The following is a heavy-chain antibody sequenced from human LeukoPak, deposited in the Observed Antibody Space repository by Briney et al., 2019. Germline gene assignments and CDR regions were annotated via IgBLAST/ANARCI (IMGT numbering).Heavy chain of an antibody. D-gene: IGHD3-22*01. V-gene: IGHV4-34*01. CDR2: INHSGRT. J-gene: IGHJ6*03. CDR1: GGPFSGYY. Sequence: PSETLSLTCAVHGGPFSGYYWNWIRQSPGKGLEWIGEINHSGRTNYNPSLKSRVTMSVDTSNNHFSLRLSSMTAADTARYYCARGSFYDSSGYSDYYFYHYMDVWGTGTTVAVSS. CDR3: ARGSFYDSSGYSDYYFYHYMDV.